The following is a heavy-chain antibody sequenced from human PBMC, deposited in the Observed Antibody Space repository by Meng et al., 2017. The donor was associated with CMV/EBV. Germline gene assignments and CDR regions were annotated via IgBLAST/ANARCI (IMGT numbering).Heavy chain of an antibody. CDR1: GMTFSDYS. CDR2: ISKSSDYI. CDR3: ARDLGNSTGYLRYFDI. Sequence: GGSLRLSCGASGMTFSDYSMDWLRQAPGKGLEWVSSISKSSDYIYYADSVKGRFTISRDNAQHSLYLQMDSSTAEDTAIYYCARDLGNSTGYLRYFDIWGQGTRVTVSS. D-gene: IGHD3-22*01. V-gene: IGHV3-21*01. J-gene: IGHJ4*02.